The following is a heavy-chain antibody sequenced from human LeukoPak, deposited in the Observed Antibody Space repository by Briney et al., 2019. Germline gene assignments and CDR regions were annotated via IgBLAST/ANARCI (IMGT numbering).Heavy chain of an antibody. V-gene: IGHV4-39*01. Sequence: SETLSLTCTVSGGSISSSGYYWGWIRQPPGKGLEWIGSIYYSGSTYYNPTLKSRVTISVDTSKNQFSLKLSSVTAADTAVYYCARRLGATMIDYWGQGTLVTVSS. CDR1: GGSISSSGYY. D-gene: IGHD5-24*01. CDR2: IYYSGST. CDR3: ARRLGATMIDY. J-gene: IGHJ4*02.